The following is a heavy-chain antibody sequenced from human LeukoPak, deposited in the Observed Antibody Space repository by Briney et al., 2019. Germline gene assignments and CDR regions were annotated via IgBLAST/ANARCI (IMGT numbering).Heavy chain of an antibody. D-gene: IGHD3-16*01. CDR1: GFIVSRDY. J-gene: IGHJ6*03. CDR2: VYTRASA. Sequence: GGSLRLSCAAAGFIVSRDYMSWVRQAGGGGLEWGSVVYTRASAYYADSVTRRLTISRDHSKNTLYLQLNSLGVEATAVYYCTRGLGSATYTHYYMDVWGKGTTVTVSS. V-gene: IGHV3-53*01. CDR3: TRGLGSATYTHYYMDV.